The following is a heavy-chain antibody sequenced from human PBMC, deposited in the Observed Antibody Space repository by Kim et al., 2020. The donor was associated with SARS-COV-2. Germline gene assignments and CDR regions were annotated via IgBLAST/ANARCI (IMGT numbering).Heavy chain of an antibody. CDR3: TRLPMGASGAYGWFDP. CDR1: GGSISSDGYF. J-gene: IGHJ5*02. V-gene: IGHV4-31*03. Sequence: SETLSLTCTVSGGSISSDGYFWNWVRQVPGKGLEWIGYSSYTGFSNYNPPLRSRAFVSLDTSKSQFSVELRAVTAADTAIYYCTRLPMGASGAYGWFDPWGQGILVTVTS. CDR2: SSYTGFS. D-gene: IGHD3-10*01.